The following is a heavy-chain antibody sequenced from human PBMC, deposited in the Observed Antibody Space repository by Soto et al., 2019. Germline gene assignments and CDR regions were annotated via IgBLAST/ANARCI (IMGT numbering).Heavy chain of an antibody. CDR2: IYYNTGTT. J-gene: IGHJ5*02. D-gene: IGHD3-16*01. CDR3: ARLVYYDYIQFIHWFDP. Sequence: PSETLSLTCTVSDGTISSVGYHWSWNRQRPGKGLEWIGNIYYNTGTTYYTPSLKSRVTISIDTSKNQFSLNLSSVTAADTAVYYCARLVYYDYIQFIHWFDPWGQGTLVTVSS. V-gene: IGHV4-30-4*08. CDR1: DGTISSVGYH.